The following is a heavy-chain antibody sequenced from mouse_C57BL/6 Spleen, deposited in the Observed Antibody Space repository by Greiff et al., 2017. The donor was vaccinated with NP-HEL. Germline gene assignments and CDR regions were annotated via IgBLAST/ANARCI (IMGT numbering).Heavy chain of an antibody. CDR3: ARRGVVATRGFAY. Sequence: QVQLQQSGAELVKPGASVKLSCKASGYTFTSYWLQWVKQRHGQGLEWIGEIDPSDSYTNYNQKLKGKATLTVDTSSSTAYMQLSSLTSEDSAVYYCARRGVVATRGFAYWGQGTLVTVSA. J-gene: IGHJ3*01. V-gene: IGHV1-50*01. CDR1: GYTFTSYW. D-gene: IGHD1-1*01. CDR2: IDPSDSYT.